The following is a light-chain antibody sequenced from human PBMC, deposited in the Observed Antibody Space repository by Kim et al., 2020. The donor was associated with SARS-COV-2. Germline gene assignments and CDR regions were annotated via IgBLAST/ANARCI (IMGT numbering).Light chain of an antibody. CDR1: QSVGSNY. J-gene: IGKJ5*01. CDR3: QRYGTSPPDT. V-gene: IGKV3-20*01. CDR2: GAS. Sequence: EIVLTQSPGTLSLSPGEGATLSCRASQSVGSNYLAWYQQKPGQAPRLLIYGASSRATGIPDRFSGSGSGTDFALTISRLEPEDFAVYYCQRYGTSPPDTFGQGTRLEIK.